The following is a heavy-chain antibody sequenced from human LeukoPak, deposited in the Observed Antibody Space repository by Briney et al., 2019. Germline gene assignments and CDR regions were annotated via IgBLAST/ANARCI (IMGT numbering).Heavy chain of an antibody. CDR2: ISYDGSNK. D-gene: IGHD5-12*01. CDR1: GFTFSSYA. Sequence: GGSLRLSCAASGFTFSSYAMHWVRRAPGKGLEWVAVISYDGSNKYYADSVKGRFTISRDNSKNTLYLQMNSLRAEDTAVYYCARDRGVYSGYDWTPFDYWGQGTLVTVSS. J-gene: IGHJ4*02. CDR3: ARDRGVYSGYDWTPFDY. V-gene: IGHV3-30-3*01.